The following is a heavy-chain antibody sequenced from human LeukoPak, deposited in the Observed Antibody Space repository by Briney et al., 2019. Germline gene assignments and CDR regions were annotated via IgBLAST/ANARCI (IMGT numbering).Heavy chain of an antibody. J-gene: IGHJ4*02. Sequence: PGRSLRLSCAASGFTFGSYGMHWVRQAPGNGLVGWADISYDGSNKYYAESVKGRFTISRDNSKNTLYLQMNSLRAEDTAVYYCAKDEAYCSSTSCPGALDYWGQGTLVTVSS. V-gene: IGHV3-30*18. CDR3: AKDEAYCSSTSCPGALDY. D-gene: IGHD2-2*01. CDR2: ISYDGSNK. CDR1: GFTFGSYG.